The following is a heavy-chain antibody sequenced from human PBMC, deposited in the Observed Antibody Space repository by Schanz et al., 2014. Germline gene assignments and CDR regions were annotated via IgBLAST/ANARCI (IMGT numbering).Heavy chain of an antibody. V-gene: IGHV3-11*03. CDR2: MYINSGST. CDR1: GFTFSDYY. CDR3: VKLPGATGTTSHFDY. D-gene: IGHD1-1*01. J-gene: IGHJ4*02. Sequence: PGGSLRLSCVVSGFTFSDYYMSWIRQAPGKGLEWISSMYINSGSTQYADSVKGRFTISRDNAKYTLYLQMNSLRAEDTAVYYCVKLPGATGTTSHFDYWGQGTLVTVSS.